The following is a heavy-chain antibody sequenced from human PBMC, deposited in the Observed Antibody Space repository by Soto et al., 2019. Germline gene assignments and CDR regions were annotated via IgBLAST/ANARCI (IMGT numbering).Heavy chain of an antibody. V-gene: IGHV4-30-2*01. CDR3: ARAHYGDYGYYMEV. J-gene: IGHJ6*02. D-gene: IGHD4-17*01. CDR1: GFTFSDYL. CDR2: IYHSGST. Sequence: LRLSCAVSGFTFSDYLMSWVRQAPGKGLEWIGYIYHSGSTYYNPSLKSRVTISVDRSKNQFSLKLSSVTAADTAVYSCARAHYGDYGYYMEVWGQGTTVSVCS.